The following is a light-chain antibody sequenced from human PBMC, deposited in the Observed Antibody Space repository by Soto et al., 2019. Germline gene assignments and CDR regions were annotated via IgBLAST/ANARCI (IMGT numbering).Light chain of an antibody. J-gene: IGLJ1*01. CDR3: AAWDDSLSGL. V-gene: IGLV1-47*01. CDR2: RNN. Sequence: QSVLTQPPSASGTPGQRVTISCSGTSSNIGSNYVYCYQQLPGTAPKLLIYRNNQRPSGVPDRFSGSKSGTSASLAISGLRSEDEADYYCAAWDDSLSGLFGTGTKLTVL. CDR1: SSNIGSNY.